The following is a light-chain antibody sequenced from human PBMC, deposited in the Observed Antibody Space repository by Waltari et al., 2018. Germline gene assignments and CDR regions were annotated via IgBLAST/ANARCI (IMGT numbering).Light chain of an antibody. CDR2: KDN. CDR1: ALTNQD. V-gene: IGLV3-25*03. CDR3: QSTDSSGTLRV. Sequence: SYELTQPPSGSVSPGQTARITCSGEALTNQDAYWYQQKPGQAPVLVIYKDNERPSWIPVRFSGSGSGTTVTLTISGVHAADEADYYCQSTDSSGTLRVFGGGTYLTVL. J-gene: IGLJ3*02.